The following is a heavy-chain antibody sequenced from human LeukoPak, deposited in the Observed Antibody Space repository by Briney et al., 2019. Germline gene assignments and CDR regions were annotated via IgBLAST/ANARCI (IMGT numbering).Heavy chain of an antibody. CDR3: ARAHLYYYYGMDV. Sequence: GGSLRLSCAASGFTFSSYEMNWVRQAPGKGLEWVSYISSSGSTIYYADSVRGRFTISRDNAKNSLYLQMNSLRAEDTAVYYCARAHLYYYYGMDVWGQGTTVTVSS. CDR1: GFTFSSYE. CDR2: ISSSGSTI. J-gene: IGHJ6*02. V-gene: IGHV3-48*03.